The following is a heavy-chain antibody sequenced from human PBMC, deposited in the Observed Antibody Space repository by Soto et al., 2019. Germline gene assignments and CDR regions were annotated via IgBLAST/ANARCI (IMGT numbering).Heavy chain of an antibody. V-gene: IGHV3-11*06. D-gene: IGHD6-6*01. CDR3: ARDRGSSSSGSGWFDP. J-gene: IGHJ5*02. CDR1: GFTFSDYY. CDR2: ISSSSSYT. Sequence: GGSLRLSCAASGFTFSDYYMSWIRQATGKGLEWVSYISSSSSYTNYADSVKGRFTISRDNAKNSLYLQMNSLRAEDTAVYYCARDRGSSSSGSGWFDPWGQGTLVTVSS.